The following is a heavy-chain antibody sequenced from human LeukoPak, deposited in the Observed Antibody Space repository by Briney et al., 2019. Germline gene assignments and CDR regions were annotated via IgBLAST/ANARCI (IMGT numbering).Heavy chain of an antibody. J-gene: IGHJ4*02. D-gene: IGHD3-3*01. CDR2: ISAYNGNT. CDR1: GYTFTSYG. V-gene: IGHV1-18*01. CDR3: ARASSRREIFGVLDY. Sequence: ASVKVSCKASGYTFTSYGISWVRQAPGQGLEWMGWISAYNGNTNYAQKFQGRVTITADESTSTAYMELSSLRSEDTAVYYCARASSRREIFGVLDYWGQGTLVTVPS.